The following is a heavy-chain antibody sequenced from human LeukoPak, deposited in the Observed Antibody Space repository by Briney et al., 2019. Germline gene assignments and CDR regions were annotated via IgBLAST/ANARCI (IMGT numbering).Heavy chain of an antibody. CDR3: ARGSGWYLDY. V-gene: IGHV1-2*04. CDR2: INPDSGGT. CDR1: GYTFTGYY. D-gene: IGHD6-19*01. Sequence: EASVKVSCKASGYTFTGYYMHWVRQAPGQGLEWMGWINPDSGGTNYAQKFQGWATMTRDTSISTAYMELGRLTSDDTAVYFCARGSGWYLDYWGQGTLVTVSS. J-gene: IGHJ4*02.